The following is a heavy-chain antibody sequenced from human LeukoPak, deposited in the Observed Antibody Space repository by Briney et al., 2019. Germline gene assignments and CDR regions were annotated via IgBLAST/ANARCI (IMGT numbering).Heavy chain of an antibody. CDR3: ARDIGSGTTGTTGVLVN. Sequence: SETLSLTCAVSGVAISRGGYAWNWIRQPPGKGLGWIAYIYHSGTTYYNPSLKSRATISVDTSKNQFSLKLSSVTAADTAVYYCARDIGSGTTGTTGVLVNWGQGTLVTVSS. CDR1: GVAISRGGYA. V-gene: IGHV4-30-4*07. J-gene: IGHJ4*02. D-gene: IGHD1-1*01. CDR2: IYHSGTT.